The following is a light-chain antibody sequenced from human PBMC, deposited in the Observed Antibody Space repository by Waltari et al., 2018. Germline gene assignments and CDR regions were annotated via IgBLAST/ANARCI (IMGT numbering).Light chain of an antibody. CDR3: QQYNNWPPYI. CDR1: QSVSNN. V-gene: IGKV3-15*01. Sequence: ETVMTQSPSTLSLSPGDRATLSCRASQSVSNNLAWYQKKPGQAPRLLIYGASIRATGIPARFSGRGAGTEFTLTISLQSEDFAVYCCQQYNNWPPYIFGQGSQLEI. J-gene: IGKJ2*01. CDR2: GAS.